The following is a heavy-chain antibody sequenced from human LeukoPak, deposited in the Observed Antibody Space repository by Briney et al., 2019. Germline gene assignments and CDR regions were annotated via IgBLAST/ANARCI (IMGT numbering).Heavy chain of an antibody. J-gene: IGHJ6*02. D-gene: IGHD2-15*01. CDR1: GFTFSNYG. CDR2: ISYDGSDK. V-gene: IGHV3-30*18. Sequence: GGSLRLSCAASGFTFSNYGMHWVRQAPGKGLEWVAVISYDGSDKYYADSVKGRFTISRDNSKNTLYLQMNSLRPEDTAVYYCAKGVVAATNAAYYSMVVWGQGATVTVSS. CDR3: AKGVVAATNAAYYSMVV.